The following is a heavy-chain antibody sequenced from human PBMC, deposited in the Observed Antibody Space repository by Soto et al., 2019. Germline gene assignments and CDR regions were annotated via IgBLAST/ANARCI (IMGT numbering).Heavy chain of an antibody. CDR3: ARGRRDGYNHFYY. V-gene: IGHV4-59*01. J-gene: IGHJ4*02. CDR1: GCSISSYY. CDR2: IYYSGST. D-gene: IGHD5-12*01. Sequence: PSETLSITCTVSGCSISSYYWSWIRQPPGKGLEWIGYIYYSGSTNYNPSLKSRVTISVDTSKNQFSLKLSSVTAADTAVYYCARGRRDGYNHFYYCGQGTLVTVSS.